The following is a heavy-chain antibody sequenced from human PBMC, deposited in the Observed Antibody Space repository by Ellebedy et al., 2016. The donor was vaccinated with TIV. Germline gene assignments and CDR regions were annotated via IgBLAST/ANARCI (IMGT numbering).Heavy chain of an antibody. D-gene: IGHD6-6*01. Sequence: GGSLRLXXAASGFTFSSYGMHWVRQAPGKGLEWVAVISYDGSNKYYADSVKGRFTISRDNSKNTLYLQMNSLRAEDTAVYYCAGEFIAARRRSPVDVWGQGTTVTVSS. CDR3: AGEFIAARRRSPVDV. CDR2: ISYDGSNK. V-gene: IGHV3-30*03. CDR1: GFTFSSYG. J-gene: IGHJ6*02.